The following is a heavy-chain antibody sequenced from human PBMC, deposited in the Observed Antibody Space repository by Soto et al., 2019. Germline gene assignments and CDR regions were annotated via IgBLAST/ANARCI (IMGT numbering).Heavy chain of an antibody. CDR2: IHYNGNT. CDR3: AREGNLGRWLQPLDF. CDR1: DASVSSYY. D-gene: IGHD5-12*01. Sequence: SETLSLTCTVSDASVSSYYWSWIRQPPGKGLEWIGNIHYNGNTKYNPSLKSRVTMSLDTSKNQFSLRLISVTAADTAKYFCAREGNLGRWLQPLDFWGQGTLVTVSS. J-gene: IGHJ4*02. V-gene: IGHV4-59*02.